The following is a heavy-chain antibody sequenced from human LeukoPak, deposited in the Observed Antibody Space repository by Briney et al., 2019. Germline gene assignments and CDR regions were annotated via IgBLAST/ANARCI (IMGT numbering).Heavy chain of an antibody. CDR1: GYTFTSYG. D-gene: IGHD3-22*01. CDR2: ISAYNGNT. J-gene: IGHJ4*02. CDR3: AAVPDYYDSSGYYFDY. V-gene: IGHV1-18*01. Sequence: ASVKVSCKASGYTFTSYGISWVRQAPGQGLEWMGWISAYNGNTNYAQKLQGRVTITRDMSTSTAYMELSSLRSEDTAVYYCAAVPDYYDSSGYYFDYWGQGTLVTVSS.